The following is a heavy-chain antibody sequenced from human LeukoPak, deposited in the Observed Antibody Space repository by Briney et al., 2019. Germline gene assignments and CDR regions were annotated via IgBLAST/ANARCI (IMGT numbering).Heavy chain of an antibody. Sequence: VKGRFTISRDNSKNMLYLQRNSLRAEDTAVYYCATENHPAAGWEVQYYWGQGTLVTVTS. J-gene: IGHJ4*02. CDR3: ATENHPAAGWEVQYY. D-gene: IGHD1-26*01. V-gene: IGHV3-30*07.